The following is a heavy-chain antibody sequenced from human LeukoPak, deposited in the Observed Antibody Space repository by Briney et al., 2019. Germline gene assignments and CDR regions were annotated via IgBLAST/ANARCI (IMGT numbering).Heavy chain of an antibody. CDR3: AREGNSGSSRDFDY. V-gene: IGHV4-59*11. CDR1: GGSISSHY. D-gene: IGHD1-26*01. Sequence: SETLSLTRTVSGGSISSHYGSWIRQPPGKGLEWIGYIYYSGSTNYNPSLKSRVTISVDTSKNQFSLKLSSVTAADTAVYYCAREGNSGSSRDFDYWGQGTLVTVSS. CDR2: IYYSGST. J-gene: IGHJ4*02.